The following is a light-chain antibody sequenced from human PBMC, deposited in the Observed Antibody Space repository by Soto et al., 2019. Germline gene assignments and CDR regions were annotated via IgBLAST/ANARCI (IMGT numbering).Light chain of an antibody. CDR1: QNIRSW. J-gene: IGKJ2*01. Sequence: DMPMTQSPTTLSASVGDRVTITCRASQNIRSWLAWYQQKPGKAPKVLIYDASTLESGVPARFSGSGLGTEFTLTISSLQPDDFATYHCQHYNGYFGQGTKLEIK. V-gene: IGKV1-5*01. CDR3: QHYNGY. CDR2: DAS.